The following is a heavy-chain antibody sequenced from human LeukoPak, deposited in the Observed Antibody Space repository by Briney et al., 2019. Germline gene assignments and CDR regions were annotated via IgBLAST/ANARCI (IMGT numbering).Heavy chain of an antibody. CDR3: ARTYDSSGYSFDY. Sequence: PSQTLSLTCTVSGGSISSGDYYWSWIRQPPGKGLEWIGYIYYSGGTYYNPSLKSRVTISVDTSKNQFSLKLSSVTAADTAVYYCARTYDSSGYSFDYWGQGTLVTVSS. J-gene: IGHJ4*02. D-gene: IGHD3-22*01. CDR1: GGSISSGDYY. V-gene: IGHV4-30-4*01. CDR2: IYYSGGT.